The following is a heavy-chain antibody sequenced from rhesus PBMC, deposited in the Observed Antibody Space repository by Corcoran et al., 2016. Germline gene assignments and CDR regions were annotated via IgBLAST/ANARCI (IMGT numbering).Heavy chain of an antibody. CDR1: GLSISTTGTG. J-gene: IGHJ5-1*01. V-gene: IGHV2-95*01. CDR3: ARVLAGHRFDV. Sequence: QVTLKESGPALVKPTQTLTLTCTFSGLSISTTGTGVGWIRQPPGKALEWLTSIYWIDSKYYNAALKSRRTISMDTSKNQVALTMANMDPVDTATYFCARVLAGHRFDVWGPGVLVTVSS. CDR2: IYWIDSK.